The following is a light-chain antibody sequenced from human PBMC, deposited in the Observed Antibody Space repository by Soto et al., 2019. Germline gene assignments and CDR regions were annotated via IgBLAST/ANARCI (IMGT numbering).Light chain of an antibody. CDR3: QQYYGSPGIT. J-gene: IGKJ5*01. Sequence: EIALTQSPGTLSLSPGERATLSCRASQSVSSNYLAWYQQKPGQAPRLLIYGASSRATGIPDRFSGSGSGTDFTLTISRVEPEDFAVYYCQQYYGSPGITFGQGTRLEIK. CDR1: QSVSSNY. V-gene: IGKV3-20*01. CDR2: GAS.